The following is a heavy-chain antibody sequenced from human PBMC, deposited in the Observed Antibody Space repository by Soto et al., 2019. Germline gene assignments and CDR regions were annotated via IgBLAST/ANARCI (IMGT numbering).Heavy chain of an antibody. CDR2: IRGDLVTT. D-gene: IGHD1-26*01. V-gene: IGHV3-23*01. Sequence: GSLRLSFATSGFTFSDHAMHWVRQAPVEGLEWVSGIRGDLVTTPYADSVKGRFTISRDNSKNTLYLQMNSLRAEDTAIYYCVKEGKMGVEGFDFSGRGTLVALYS. CDR3: VKEGKMGVEGFDF. J-gene: IGHJ4*02. CDR1: GFTFSDHA.